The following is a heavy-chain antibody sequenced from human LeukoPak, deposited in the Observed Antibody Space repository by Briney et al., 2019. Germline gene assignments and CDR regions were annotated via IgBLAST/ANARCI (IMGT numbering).Heavy chain of an antibody. CDR3: AKDPYYYDSSGYFDY. J-gene: IGHJ4*02. CDR2: IKQDGSEK. CDR1: GLTFSSYW. D-gene: IGHD3-22*01. Sequence: GSLRLSCAASGLTFSSYWMSWVRQAPGKGLEWVANIKQDGSEKYYVDSVKGRFTISRDNAKNSLYLQMNSLRAEDTAVYYCAKDPYYYDSSGYFDYWGQGTLVTVSS. V-gene: IGHV3-7*01.